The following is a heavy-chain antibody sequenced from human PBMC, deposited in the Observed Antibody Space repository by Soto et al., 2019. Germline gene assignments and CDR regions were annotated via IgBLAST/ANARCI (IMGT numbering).Heavy chain of an antibody. Sequence: QLQLQESGPGLVKPSETLSLTCTVSGGSISSSSYYWGWIRQPPGKGLEWIGSIYYSGSTYYNPSLQSRVTISVDTSKNQFSRKLSSVTAADTAVYSCARHTPAISISDHWGQGTLVTVSS. D-gene: IGHD2-15*01. CDR3: ARHTPAISISDH. V-gene: IGHV4-39*01. CDR1: GGSISSSSYY. J-gene: IGHJ4*02. CDR2: IYYSGST.